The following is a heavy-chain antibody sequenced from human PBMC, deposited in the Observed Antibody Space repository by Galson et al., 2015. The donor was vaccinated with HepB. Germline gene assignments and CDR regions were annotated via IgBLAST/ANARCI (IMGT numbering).Heavy chain of an antibody. V-gene: IGHV3-33*01. J-gene: IGHJ4*02. CDR3: ARGAPSSWWGGLDY. CDR1: GFTFSSYG. Sequence: SLRLSCAASGFTFSSYGMHWVRQAPGKGLEWVAVIWYDGSNKYYADSVKGRFTISRDNSKNTLYLQMNSLRAEDTAVYYCARGAPSSWWGGLDYWGQGTLVTVSS. D-gene: IGHD6-13*01. CDR2: IWYDGSNK.